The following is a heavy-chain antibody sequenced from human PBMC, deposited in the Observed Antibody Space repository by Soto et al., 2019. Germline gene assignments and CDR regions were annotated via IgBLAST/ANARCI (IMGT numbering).Heavy chain of an antibody. D-gene: IGHD6-13*01. Sequence: TLSLTCAVYGGSFSGYYGSWIRQPPGKGLEWIGEINHSGSTNYNPSLKSRVTISVDTSKNQFSLKLSSVTAADTAVYYCARGPISSSWPYYYYYGMDVWGQGTTVTVSS. CDR1: GGSFSGYY. J-gene: IGHJ6*02. CDR3: ARGPISSSWPYYYYYGMDV. CDR2: INHSGST. V-gene: IGHV4-34*01.